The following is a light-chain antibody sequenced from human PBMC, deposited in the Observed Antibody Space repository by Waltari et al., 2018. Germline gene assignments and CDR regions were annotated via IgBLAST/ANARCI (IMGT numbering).Light chain of an antibody. Sequence: IQLTQSPSSLSASLGDRVTITCRASQGINTAFARYQQKPGKAPNLLIYDASNLESGVPARFSGSRYGTDFYLAVSSLQPEDFATYYCQQFISYPRTFGGGTKVEIK. CDR1: QGINTA. CDR2: DAS. J-gene: IGKJ4*01. CDR3: QQFISYPRT. V-gene: IGKV1-13*02.